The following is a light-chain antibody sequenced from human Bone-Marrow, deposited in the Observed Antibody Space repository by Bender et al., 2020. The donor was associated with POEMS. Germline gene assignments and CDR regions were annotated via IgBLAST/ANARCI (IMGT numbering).Light chain of an antibody. CDR1: SSDVGGYLY. V-gene: IGLV2-14*01. Sequence: QSALTQPPSASGSPGQSVTISCTGTSSDVGGYLYVSWYQQHPGKAPKLMIYDVTKRPSGVSNRFSGSKSGNTASLTISGLQAEDEADYYCSSYTSSSTLVFGIGTKVTVL. CDR2: DVT. J-gene: IGLJ1*01. CDR3: SSYTSSSTLV.